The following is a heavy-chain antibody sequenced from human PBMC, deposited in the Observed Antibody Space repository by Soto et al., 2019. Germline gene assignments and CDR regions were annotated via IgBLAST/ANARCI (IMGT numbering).Heavy chain of an antibody. J-gene: IGHJ6*04. CDR1: GFTCSSYA. CDR3: ARERLHHYYCGMEV. CDR2: ISYDVSNK. V-gene: IGHV3-30-3*01. D-gene: IGHD4-4*01. Sequence: QVQLVESGGGVVQPGRSLRLSCAASGFTCSSYAMHWVRQAPGKGLERVAVISYDVSNKYSAASVPGRFTISRDNSKNTLYLQMNSLRAEYTAVYYCARERLHHYYCGMEVCGKGTTVTVSS.